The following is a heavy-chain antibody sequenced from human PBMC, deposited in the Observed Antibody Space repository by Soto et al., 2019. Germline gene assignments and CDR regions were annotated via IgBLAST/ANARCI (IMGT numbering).Heavy chain of an antibody. D-gene: IGHD3-10*01. V-gene: IGHV4-34*01. CDR2: INHSGST. J-gene: IGHJ6*03. Sequence: PSETLSLTCAVYGGSFSGYYWSWTRQPPGKGLEWIGEINHSGSTNCNPSLKSRVTISVDTSKNQFSLKLSSVTAADTAVYYCALGSGSYYYYYMDVWGKGTTVTVSS. CDR3: ALGSGSYYYYYMDV. CDR1: GGSFSGYY.